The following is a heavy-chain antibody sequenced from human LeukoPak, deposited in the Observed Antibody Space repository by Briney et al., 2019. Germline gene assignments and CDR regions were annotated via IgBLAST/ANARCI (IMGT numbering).Heavy chain of an antibody. CDR1: GFTFRSHW. CDR3: ARDQVGLSDAFDI. D-gene: IGHD1-26*01. Sequence: AGGSLRLPCAASGFTFRSHWMSWVRQAPGKGLEWVANIKQDGSEKYYVDFVKGRFTISRDNAKNSLYLQMNSLRAEDTAVYYCARDQVGLSDAFDIWGQGTVVTVSS. CDR2: IKQDGSEK. J-gene: IGHJ3*02. V-gene: IGHV3-7*01.